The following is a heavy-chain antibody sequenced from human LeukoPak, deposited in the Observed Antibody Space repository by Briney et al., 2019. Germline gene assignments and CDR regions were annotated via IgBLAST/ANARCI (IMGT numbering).Heavy chain of an antibody. J-gene: IGHJ3*02. CDR1: GGTFSSCA. V-gene: IGHV1-69*05. D-gene: IGHD3-3*01. CDR2: IIPIFGTA. Sequence: VASVKVSCKASGGTFSSCAISWVRQAPGQGLEWMGRIIPIFGTANYAQKFQGRVTITTDESTSTAYMELSSLRSEDTAVYYCASGTYYDFWSGYSNDAFDIWGQGTMVTVSS. CDR3: ASGTYYDFWSGYSNDAFDI.